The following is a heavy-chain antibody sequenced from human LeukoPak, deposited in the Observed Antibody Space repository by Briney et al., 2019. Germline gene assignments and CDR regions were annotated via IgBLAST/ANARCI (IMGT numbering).Heavy chain of an antibody. CDR2: IYYSGST. D-gene: IGHD3-9*01. J-gene: IGHJ4*02. Sequence: SETLSLTCTVSGGSISSSSYYWGWIRQPPGKGLEWIGSIYYSGSTYYNPSLKSRVTISVDTSKNQFSLKLSSVTAADTAVYYCARVPDISTGYLFDYWGQGTLVTVSS. V-gene: IGHV4-39*07. CDR1: GGSISSSSYY. CDR3: ARVPDISTGYLFDY.